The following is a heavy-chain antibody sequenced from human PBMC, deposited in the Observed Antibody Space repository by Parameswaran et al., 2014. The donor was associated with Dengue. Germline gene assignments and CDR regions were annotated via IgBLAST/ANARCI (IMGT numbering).Heavy chain of an antibody. J-gene: IGHJ4*02. D-gene: IGHD1-26*01. CDR3: AKELKWELPSFDY. Sequence: MPGVRQAPGKGLEWVAVISYDGSNKYYADSVKGRFTISRDNSKNTLYLQMNSLRAEDTAVYYCAKELKWELPSFDYWGQGTLVTVSS. CDR2: ISYDGSNK. V-gene: IGHV3-30*18.